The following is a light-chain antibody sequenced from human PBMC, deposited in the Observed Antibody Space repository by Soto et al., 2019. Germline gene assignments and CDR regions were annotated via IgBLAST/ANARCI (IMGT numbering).Light chain of an antibody. CDR1: QHVSSN. CDR3: QQYNKWPYT. CDR2: RAS. J-gene: IGKJ2*01. V-gene: IGKV3-15*01. Sequence: EIVMTQSPATLSVSPGGSATLSCRASQHVSSNFAWYRQKPGQAPTLLIYRASTRATGIPARFSGSGSGTDFTLTISRLQSEDFAVYYCQQYNKWPYTFGQGTKLEIK.